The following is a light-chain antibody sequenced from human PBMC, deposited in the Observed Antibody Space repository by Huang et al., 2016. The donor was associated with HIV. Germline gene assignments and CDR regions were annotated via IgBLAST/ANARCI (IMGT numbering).Light chain of an antibody. Sequence: IVMTHSPATRCVSPGERVTVSCRANRCVRSTLAWYQQRPDQAPRLLIYGSSTRAAGLPARFSCSVSGTYFSLTISSLQSEDFALYYCQQYNNWLLSFGGGTRVDI. CDR2: GSS. CDR3: QQYNNWLLS. J-gene: IGKJ4*01. V-gene: IGKV3-15*01. CDR1: RCVRST.